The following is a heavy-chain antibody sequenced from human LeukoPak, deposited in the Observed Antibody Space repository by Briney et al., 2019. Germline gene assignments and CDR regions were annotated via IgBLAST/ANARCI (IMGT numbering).Heavy chain of an antibody. Sequence: GASVKVSCEASGYTFTSYYMHWVRQAPGQGLEWMGIINPSGGSTSYAQKFQGRVTMTRDTSTSTVYMELSSLRSEDTAVYYCAREGAYCGGDCYFDYWGQGTLVTVSS. CDR3: AREGAYCGGDCYFDY. J-gene: IGHJ4*02. D-gene: IGHD2-21*01. CDR1: GYTFTSYY. CDR2: INPSGGST. V-gene: IGHV1-46*01.